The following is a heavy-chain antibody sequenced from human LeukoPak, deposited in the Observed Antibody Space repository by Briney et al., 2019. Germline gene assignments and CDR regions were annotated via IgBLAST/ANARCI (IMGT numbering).Heavy chain of an antibody. CDR3: ARGLPPVMKYYFDY. CDR1: RFSFNRDG. CDR2: MWYDGSDK. D-gene: IGHD4-11*01. V-gene: IGHV3-33*01. Sequence: GGSLRLSCAASRFSFNRDGMHWVRQAPGKGLEWGADMWYDGSDKYYADSVKSRFTISRDASKNTLYMQMTSLRAEDTAMYYCARGLPPVMKYYFDYWGQGALVTVS. J-gene: IGHJ4*02.